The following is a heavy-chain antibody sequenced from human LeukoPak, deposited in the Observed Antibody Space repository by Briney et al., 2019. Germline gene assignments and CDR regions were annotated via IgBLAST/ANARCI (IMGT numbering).Heavy chain of an antibody. Sequence: PSQTLSLTCTVSGGSISSGGYFWTWIRQHPGKGLEWIGHIYYTGSTYYNPSLKSRVTISVDTSKNQFSLKLNSVTAADTAVYYCARGTTVTTGDYWGQGTLVTVSS. D-gene: IGHD4-17*01. CDR1: GGSISSGGYF. CDR3: ARGTTVTTGDY. V-gene: IGHV4-31*03. CDR2: IYYTGST. J-gene: IGHJ4*02.